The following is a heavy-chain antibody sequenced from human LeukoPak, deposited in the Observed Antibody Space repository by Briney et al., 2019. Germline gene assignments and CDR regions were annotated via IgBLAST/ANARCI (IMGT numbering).Heavy chain of an antibody. CDR1: GIAFSTYW. CDR2: VKEDASVK. Sequence: PGGSLRLSCAASGIAFSTYWMSWVRQAPGKGLEWVANVKEDASVKNYVASVKGRFTISRDNAKSALYLQMNSLRVEDTAVYYCARVRCCEGSGLIYFDPWGQGTLVTVSS. J-gene: IGHJ5*02. CDR3: ARVRCCEGSGLIYFDP. V-gene: IGHV3-7*04. D-gene: IGHD6-19*01.